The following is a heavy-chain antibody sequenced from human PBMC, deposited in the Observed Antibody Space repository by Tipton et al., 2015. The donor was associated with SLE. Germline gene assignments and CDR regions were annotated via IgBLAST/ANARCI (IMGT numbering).Heavy chain of an antibody. CDR1: GYTFTSYG. CDR3: ARSCSSTSCPPGDAFDI. D-gene: IGHD2-2*01. CDR2: ITPYNANT. V-gene: IGHV1-18*01. J-gene: IGHJ3*02. Sequence: QLVQSGAEVKKPGASVKVSCRASGYTFTSYGFSWVRQAPGQGLEWMGWITPYNANTNYAQKLQGRVTMTTDTSTSTAYMELGSLRSDDTAVYYCARSCSSTSCPPGDAFDIWGQGTMVTVSS.